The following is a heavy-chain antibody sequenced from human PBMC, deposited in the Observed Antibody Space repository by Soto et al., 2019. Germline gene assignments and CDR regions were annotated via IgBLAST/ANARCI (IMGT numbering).Heavy chain of an antibody. D-gene: IGHD3-10*01. CDR2: ISAYNGNT. J-gene: IGHJ6*03. Sequence: GASVKVSCKASGYTFTSYGISWVRQAPGQGLEWMGWISAYNGNTNYAQKLQGRVTMTTDTSSSTAYMELRSLRSDDTAVYYCARGRRRSGSPYYYYYMDVWGKGTTVTVSS. CDR1: GYTFTSYG. V-gene: IGHV1-18*01. CDR3: ARGRRRSGSPYYYYYMDV.